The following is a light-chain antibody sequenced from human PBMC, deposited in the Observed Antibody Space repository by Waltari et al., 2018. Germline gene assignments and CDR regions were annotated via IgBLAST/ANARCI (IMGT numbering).Light chain of an antibody. CDR1: QSLLHSNGYNY. V-gene: IGKV2-28*01. CDR3: MQALQTPLT. J-gene: IGKJ4*01. Sequence: GMTQSPLSLPVTPGEPASIPFRSSQSLLHSNGYNYLDWYLQKPGQSPQLLIYLGSNRASGVPDRFSGSGSGTDFTLKISRVEAEDVGVYYCMQALQTPLTFGGGTKVEIK. CDR2: LGS.